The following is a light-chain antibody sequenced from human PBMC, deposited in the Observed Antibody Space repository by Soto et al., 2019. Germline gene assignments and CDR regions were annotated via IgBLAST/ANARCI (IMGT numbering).Light chain of an antibody. J-gene: IGKJ5*01. CDR2: LGS. Sequence: IAMPQNKISLPVTPGEAASVSCRSSQSILHSNGYNDLSRYLQEPGQSPQLLIYLGSNRASGVPARFSGSGSGTDFTLKINRVEAEDVGVYYCMQALQTPTFGHGRLLEIK. CDR3: MQALQTPT. CDR1: QSILHSNGYND. V-gene: IGKV2-28*01.